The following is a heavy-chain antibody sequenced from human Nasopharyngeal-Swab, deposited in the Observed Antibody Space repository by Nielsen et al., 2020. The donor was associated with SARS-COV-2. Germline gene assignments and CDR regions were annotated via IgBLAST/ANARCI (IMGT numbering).Heavy chain of an antibody. CDR3: ARAIILSSSLSYNWFDP. CDR1: GGTFSSYA. D-gene: IGHD6-6*01. J-gene: IGHJ5*02. Sequence: SVKVSCKASGGTFSSYAISWVRQAPGQGLEWMGGIIPIFGTANYAQKFQGRVTITADESTSTAYMELSSLRSEDTAVYYCARAIILSSSLSYNWFDPWGQGTLVTVSS. CDR2: IIPIFGTA. V-gene: IGHV1-69*13.